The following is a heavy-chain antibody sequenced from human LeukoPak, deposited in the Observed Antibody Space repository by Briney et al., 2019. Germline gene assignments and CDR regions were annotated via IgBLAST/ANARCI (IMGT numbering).Heavy chain of an antibody. Sequence: GGSLRLSCAASGFTFSRLAMTWVRQAPGKGLEWVSTISASGPYYADAVRGRFTISRDNSRNTLGLQMDSLRAEDTAVYYCAKDHESDGYPCLDHWGLGTLVTVSS. V-gene: IGHV3-23*01. CDR1: GFTFSRLA. CDR3: AKDHESDGYPCLDH. D-gene: IGHD3-22*01. J-gene: IGHJ4*02. CDR2: ISASGP.